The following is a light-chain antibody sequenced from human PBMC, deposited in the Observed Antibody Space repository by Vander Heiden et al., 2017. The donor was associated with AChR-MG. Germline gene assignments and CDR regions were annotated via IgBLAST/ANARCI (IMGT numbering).Light chain of an antibody. CDR2: QDR. CDR1: YLGSKY. J-gene: IGLJ1*01. Sequence: SFELTQPLSVPVSPGQTPSLTFSVDYLGSKYACWYQQRPGQSPVLVIYQDRKRPSGIPERFSGSNSGNTATLTISGTQAMDEADYYCQTWDSSTAVFGTGTKVTVL. CDR3: QTWDSSTAV. V-gene: IGLV3-1*01.